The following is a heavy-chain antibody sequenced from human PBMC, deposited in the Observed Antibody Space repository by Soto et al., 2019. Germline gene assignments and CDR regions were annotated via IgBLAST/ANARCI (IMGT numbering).Heavy chain of an antibody. CDR3: ATEMYCSSTSCWPGSYYYGMDV. D-gene: IGHD2-2*01. J-gene: IGHJ6*02. Sequence: QVQLVQSGAEVKKPGASVKVSCKASGYTFTSYAMHWVRQAPGQRLEWMGWINAGNGNTKYSQKFQGRVTITRDTSASTAYMALSSLRSEDTAVYYCATEMYCSSTSCWPGSYYYGMDVWGQGTTVTVSS. CDR2: INAGNGNT. CDR1: GYTFTSYA. V-gene: IGHV1-3*01.